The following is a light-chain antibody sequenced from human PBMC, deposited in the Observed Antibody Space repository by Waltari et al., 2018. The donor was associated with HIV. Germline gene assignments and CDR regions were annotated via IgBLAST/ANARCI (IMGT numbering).Light chain of an antibody. CDR2: GNS. CDR3: AAWNDSLSGYV. V-gene: IGLV1-40*01. CDR1: SSNIGAGYD. J-gene: IGLJ1*01. Sequence: QSELTQPPSVSAAPGQRVTISCTGSSSNIGAGYDVHWYQQVPGRAPKVVIYGNSNRPSGVPDRFSGSKSGTSASLAINGLRSEDEADYYCAAWNDSLSGYVFGTGTKVTV.